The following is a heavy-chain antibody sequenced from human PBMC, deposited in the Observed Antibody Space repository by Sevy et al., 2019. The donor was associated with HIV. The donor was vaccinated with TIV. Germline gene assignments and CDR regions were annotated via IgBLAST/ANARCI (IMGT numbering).Heavy chain of an antibody. V-gene: IGHV3-33*01. CDR1: GFTFSNYG. CDR3: ARGGDFNDRSAKRDFDY. J-gene: IGHJ4*02. D-gene: IGHD3-22*01. Sequence: WGSLRLSCAASGFTFSNYGMHWVRQPPGKGLEWVAVIWNDGSNKYYADSVKGRFTISRDNSKNTLYLQMNSLRVEDTAVYFCARGGDFNDRSAKRDFDYWGQGTLVTVSS. CDR2: IWNDGSNK.